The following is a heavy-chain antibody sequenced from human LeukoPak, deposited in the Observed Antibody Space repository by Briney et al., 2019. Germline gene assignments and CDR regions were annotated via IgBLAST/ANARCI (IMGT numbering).Heavy chain of an antibody. Sequence: GGSLRLSCAASGFTFGDYAIHWVRQAPGMGLEWVSGISWNSGYIGYADSVKGRFTISRDNAKNSLYPQMNSLRAEDTAVYYCARDGRYCSSTSCAAGYWGQGTLVTVSS. CDR2: ISWNSGYI. CDR1: GFTFGDYA. CDR3: ARDGRYCSSTSCAAGY. V-gene: IGHV3-9*01. D-gene: IGHD2-2*01. J-gene: IGHJ4*02.